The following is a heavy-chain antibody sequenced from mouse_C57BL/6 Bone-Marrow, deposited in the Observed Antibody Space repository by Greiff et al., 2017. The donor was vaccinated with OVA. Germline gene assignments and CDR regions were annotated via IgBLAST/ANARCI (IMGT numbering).Heavy chain of an antibody. D-gene: IGHD2-5*01. CDR1: GYTFTSYW. J-gene: IGHJ3*01. CDR3: ARNYYSNPAWFAY. Sequence: QVQLQQPGAELVKPGASVKLSCKASGYTFTSYWMHWVKQRPGRGLEWIGRIYPKRGGTKYNEKLKSKATLTVDQPSSTAYMQLSSLTSEDSAVDYCARNYYSNPAWFAYWGQGTLVTVSA. CDR2: IYPKRGGT. V-gene: IGHV1-72*01.